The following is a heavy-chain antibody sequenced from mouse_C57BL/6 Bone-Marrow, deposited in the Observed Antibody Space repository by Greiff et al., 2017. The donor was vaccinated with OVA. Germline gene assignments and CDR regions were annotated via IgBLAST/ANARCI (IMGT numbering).Heavy chain of an antibody. CDR2: IDPSDSYT. Sequence: QVQLQQPGAELVMPGASVKLSCKASGYTFTSYWMHWVKQRLGQGLEWIGEIDPSDSYTNYNQKFKGKSTLTVDKSSSTAYMQLSSLTSEDSAVYYCARNDWDVWYFDVWGTGTTVTVSS. CDR3: ARNDWDVWYFDV. V-gene: IGHV1-69*01. CDR1: GYTFTSYW. D-gene: IGHD4-1*01. J-gene: IGHJ1*03.